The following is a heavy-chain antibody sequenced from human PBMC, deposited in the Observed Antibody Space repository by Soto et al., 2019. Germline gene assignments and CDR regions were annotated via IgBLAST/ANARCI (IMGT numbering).Heavy chain of an antibody. CDR3: ARGLIAAAGTL. D-gene: IGHD6-13*01. Sequence: GGSLRLSCAASGFTFSSYSMNWVRQAPGKGLEWVSSISSSSSYIYYADSVKGRFTISRDNAKNSLYLQMNSLRAEDTAVYYCARGLIAAAGTLWGQGTLVTVSS. CDR1: GFTFSSYS. V-gene: IGHV3-21*01. CDR2: ISSSSSYI. J-gene: IGHJ4*02.